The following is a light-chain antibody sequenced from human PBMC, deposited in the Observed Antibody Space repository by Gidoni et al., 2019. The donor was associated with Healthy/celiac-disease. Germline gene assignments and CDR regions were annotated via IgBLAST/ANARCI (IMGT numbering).Light chain of an antibody. Sequence: DIQMTQSPSSLSASVGDRVTITCRASQSISSYLNWYQQKPGKAPKILIYAASSLQSGVPSRFSGIGSGTDFTLTISSLQPEDFATYSCQHSYSTPPIFGPGTKVDIK. CDR1: QSISSY. J-gene: IGKJ3*01. CDR2: AAS. CDR3: QHSYSTPPI. V-gene: IGKV1-39*01.